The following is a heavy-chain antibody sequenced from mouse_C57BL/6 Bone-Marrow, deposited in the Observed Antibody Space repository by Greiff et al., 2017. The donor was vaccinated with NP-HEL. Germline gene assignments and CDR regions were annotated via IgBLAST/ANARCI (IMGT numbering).Heavy chain of an antibody. D-gene: IGHD2-5*01. CDR2: IDPYSGGT. CDR3: ARLSNYGVYFDY. CDR1: GYTFTSYW. V-gene: IGHV1-72*01. Sequence: QVQLKQPGAELVKPGASVKLSCKASGYTFTSYWMHWVKQRPGRGLEWIGRIDPYSGGTKYNEKFKSKATLTVDKPSSTAYMQLSSLTSEDSAVYYCARLSNYGVYFDYWGQGTTLTVSS. J-gene: IGHJ2*01.